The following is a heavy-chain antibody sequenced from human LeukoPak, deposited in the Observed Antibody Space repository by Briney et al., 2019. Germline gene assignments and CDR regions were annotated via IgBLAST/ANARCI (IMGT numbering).Heavy chain of an antibody. D-gene: IGHD3-22*01. J-gene: IGHJ4*02. CDR3: AMYYYDSSGYYYFDY. V-gene: IGHV4-34*01. CDR1: GGSSSGYY. CDR2: INHSGST. Sequence: PSETLSLTCAVYGGSSSGYYCSWIRQPPGKGLEWIGEINHSGSTNYNPSLKSRVTISVDTSKNQFSLKLSSVTAADTAVYYCAMYYYDSSGYYYFDYWGQGALVTVSS.